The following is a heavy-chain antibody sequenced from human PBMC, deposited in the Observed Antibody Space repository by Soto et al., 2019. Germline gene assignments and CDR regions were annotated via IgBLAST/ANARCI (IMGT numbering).Heavy chain of an antibody. Sequence: GGSLRLSCAASGFTLTNYWMHWVRQAPGKGLVWVSRINSNGRSITYADSVKGRFTISRDNATNTLYLQMNSLRVEDTAVYYCARSGAARAYYYYGMDVWGQGTTVTVSS. CDR2: INSNGRSI. D-gene: IGHD6-6*01. CDR3: ARSGAARAYYYYGMDV. J-gene: IGHJ6*02. V-gene: IGHV3-74*01. CDR1: GFTLTNYW.